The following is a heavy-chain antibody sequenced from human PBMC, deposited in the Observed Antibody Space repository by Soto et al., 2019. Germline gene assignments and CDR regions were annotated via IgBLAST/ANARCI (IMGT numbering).Heavy chain of an antibody. V-gene: IGHV1-69*02. CDR1: GGTFSSYT. CDR3: ATALATYCSSTSCYLSS. Sequence: QVQLVQSGAEVKKPGSSVKVSCKASGGTFSSYTISWVRQAPGQGLEWMGRIIPILGIANYAQKFQGRVTITADKSTSTAYMELSSLRSEDTAVYYCATALATYCSSTSCYLSSWGQGTLVTVSS. D-gene: IGHD2-2*01. J-gene: IGHJ5*02. CDR2: IIPILGIA.